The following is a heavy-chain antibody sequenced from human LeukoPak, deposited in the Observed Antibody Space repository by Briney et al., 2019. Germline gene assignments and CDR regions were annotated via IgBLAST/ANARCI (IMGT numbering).Heavy chain of an antibody. CDR3: ARLFGFGGLRLFDP. J-gene: IGHJ5*02. CDR2: IYPGDSDT. D-gene: IGHD3-16*01. V-gene: IGHV5-51*01. Sequence: GESLKISCKGSGYRFTNFWIGWVRQMPGKGLEWMGIIYPGDSDTRYSPSFQGQVTISADKSISTAYLQWNSLKASDNAMYYCARLFGFGGLRLFDPWGQGTLVTVSS. CDR1: GYRFTNFW.